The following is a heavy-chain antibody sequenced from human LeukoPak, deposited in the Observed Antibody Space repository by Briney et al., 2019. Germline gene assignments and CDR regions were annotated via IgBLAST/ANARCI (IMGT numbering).Heavy chain of an antibody. J-gene: IGHJ4*02. V-gene: IGHV4-34*01. CDR3: ADRAQWSPFDY. CDR1: GGSFSGYY. Sequence: SETLSLTCAVYGGSFSGYYWSWIRQPPGKGLEWIGEINHSGSTNYNPSLKSRVTISVDTSKNQFSLKLSSVTAADTAVYYCADRAQWSPFDYWGQGTLVTVSS. D-gene: IGHD2-8*01. CDR2: INHSGST.